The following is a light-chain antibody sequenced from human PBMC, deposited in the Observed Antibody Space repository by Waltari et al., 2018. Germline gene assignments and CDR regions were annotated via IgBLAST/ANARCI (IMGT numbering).Light chain of an antibody. J-gene: IGKJ3*01. CDR2: GTA. V-gene: IGKV3D-20*02. CDR3: QHRDHWPPDAT. Sequence: EIVLTQSPGTLSLSPGERATLSCRASQSVSSTYLAWYPQKPGQAPRLLIYGTASRATGIPARFSGSGSGTDFTLTISSLEPEDFAVYYCQHRDHWPPDATFGPGTKVDV. CDR1: QSVSSTY.